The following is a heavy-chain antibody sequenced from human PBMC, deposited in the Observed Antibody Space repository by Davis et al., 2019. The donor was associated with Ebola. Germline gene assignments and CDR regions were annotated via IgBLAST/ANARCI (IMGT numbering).Heavy chain of an antibody. CDR2: IKQDGSEK. CDR3: AKDIEVFYDSSGNFDY. V-gene: IGHV3-7*03. D-gene: IGHD3-22*01. Sequence: GEYLKISCAASGFTFSSYWMSWVRQAPGKGLEWVANIKQDGSEKYYVDSVKGRFTISRDNAKNSLYLQMNSLRAEDTALYYCAKDIEVFYDSSGNFDYWGQGTLVTVSS. CDR1: GFTFSSYW. J-gene: IGHJ4*02.